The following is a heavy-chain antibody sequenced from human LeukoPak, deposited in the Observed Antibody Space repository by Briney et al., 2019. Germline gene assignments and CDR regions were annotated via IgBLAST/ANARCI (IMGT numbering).Heavy chain of an antibody. Sequence: TGGSLRLSCAASGFTFSRYSMNWVRQAPGKGLEWVSSIGGSSSSTYYAGSVRGRFTISRDNAKNSLYLQMNSLRAEDTAVYYCAREELESFDYWGQGTLVTVSS. J-gene: IGHJ4*02. CDR3: AREELESFDY. D-gene: IGHD1-1*01. V-gene: IGHV3-21*01. CDR1: GFTFSRYS. CDR2: IGGSSSST.